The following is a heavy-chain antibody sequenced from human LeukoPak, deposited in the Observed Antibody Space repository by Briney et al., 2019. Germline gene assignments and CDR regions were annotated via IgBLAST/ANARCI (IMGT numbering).Heavy chain of an antibody. V-gene: IGHV1-3*01. CDR3: AREHGSGSYASYYYSYYGMDV. D-gene: IGHD3-10*01. CDR2: INAGNGNT. J-gene: IGHJ6*02. CDR1: GYTFTSYA. Sequence: GASVKVSCKASGYTFTSYAMHWVRQAPGQRLEWMGWINAGNGNTKYSQKFQGRVTITRDTSASTAYMELSSLRSEDTAVYYCAREHGSGSYASYYYSYYGMDVWGQGTTVTVSS.